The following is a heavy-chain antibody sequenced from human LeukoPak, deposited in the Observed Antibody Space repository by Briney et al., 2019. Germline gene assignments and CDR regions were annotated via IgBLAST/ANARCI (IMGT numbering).Heavy chain of an antibody. CDR2: IIPILGIA. CDR3: ARDEPHHYDSSGYYSIGDY. J-gene: IGHJ4*02. V-gene: IGHV1-69*04. D-gene: IGHD3-22*01. CDR1: GGTFSSYT. Sequence: GASVKVSCKASGGTFSSYTISWVRQAPGQGLEWMGRIIPILGIANYAQKFQGRVTITADKSTSTAYMELSSLRSEDTAVYYCARDEPHHYDSSGYYSIGDYWGQGTLVTVSS.